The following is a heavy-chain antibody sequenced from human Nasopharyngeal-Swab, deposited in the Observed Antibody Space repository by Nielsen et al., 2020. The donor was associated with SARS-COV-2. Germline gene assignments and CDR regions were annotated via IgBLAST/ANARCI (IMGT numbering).Heavy chain of an antibody. Sequence: LSLTCAASGFTFDAYAMHWVRQAPGKGLEWVSGISWNSVSIGYADSVKGRFTISRDNAKNSLYLQMNSLRAEDTALYYCAKGIAAAGSRCLDYWGQGTLVTVSS. J-gene: IGHJ4*02. CDR3: AKGIAAAGSRCLDY. V-gene: IGHV3-9*01. CDR2: ISWNSVSI. CDR1: GFTFDAYA. D-gene: IGHD6-13*01.